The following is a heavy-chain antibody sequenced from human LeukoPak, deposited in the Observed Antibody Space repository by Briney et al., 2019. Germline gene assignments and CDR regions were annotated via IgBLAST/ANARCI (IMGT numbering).Heavy chain of an antibody. D-gene: IGHD1-26*01. J-gene: IGHJ4*02. CDR3: ARVAGSYSIRPFDF. Sequence: PGGSLRLSCAASGFTFDNYAMTWFRQAPGKGLERVSAIRLSDGYTYYADSVQGRFIISRDTSKNTVSLQMNSLTGDDTALYYCARVAGSYSIRPFDFWGQGTVVIVSS. V-gene: IGHV3-23*01. CDR1: GFTFDNYA. CDR2: IRLSDGYT.